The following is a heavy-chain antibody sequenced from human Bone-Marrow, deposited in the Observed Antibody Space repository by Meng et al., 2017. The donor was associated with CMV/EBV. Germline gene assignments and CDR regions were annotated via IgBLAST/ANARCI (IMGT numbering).Heavy chain of an antibody. J-gene: IGHJ6*02. CDR3: TREFAPRTYYYGMDV. V-gene: IGHV3-48*03. CDR1: GFIFSRYE. D-gene: IGHD1-14*01. CDR2: ISSGSSTI. Sequence: GESLKISCAASGFIFSRYEMNWVRQAPGKGLEWVSYISSGSSTIYYADSVKGRFTISRDSANNSQYLQMNSLRSEDTAVYYFTREFAPRTYYYGMDVWGQGTTVTVSS.